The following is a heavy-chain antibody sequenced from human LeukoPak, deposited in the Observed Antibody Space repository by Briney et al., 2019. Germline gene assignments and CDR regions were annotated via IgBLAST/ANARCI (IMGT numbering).Heavy chain of an antibody. J-gene: IGHJ4*02. D-gene: IGHD1-1*01. CDR3: VRVTTNGYFDY. V-gene: IGHV3-11*04. CDR1: GFTLSDYY. CDR2: ISSSGSTI. Sequence: GGSLRLSCAASGFTLSDYYMSWIRQAPGKGLEWVSYISSSGSTIYYADSVKGRFTISRDNAKNSLYLQMNRLRAEDTAVYFCVRVTTNGYFDYWGQGSLVTVSS.